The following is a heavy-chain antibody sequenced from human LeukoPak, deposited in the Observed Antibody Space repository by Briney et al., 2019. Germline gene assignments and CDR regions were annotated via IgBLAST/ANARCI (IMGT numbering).Heavy chain of an antibody. J-gene: IGHJ3*02. CDR2: ISADNGNT. CDR1: GYTFTSYS. V-gene: IGHV1-18*01. D-gene: IGHD3-10*01. Sequence: ASVKVSCKASGYTFTSYSINWVRQAPGQGLEWMGWISADNGNTNYAQKLQGRVTMTTDTSTNTAYMELRSLRSDDTAVYYCARGKGTYDAFDIWGQGTMVTVSS. CDR3: ARGKGTYDAFDI.